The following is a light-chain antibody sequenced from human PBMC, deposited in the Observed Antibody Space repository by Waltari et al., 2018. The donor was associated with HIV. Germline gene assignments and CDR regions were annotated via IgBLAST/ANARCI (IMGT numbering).Light chain of an antibody. CDR3: TSFTTTTAWV. Sequence: QSALTQPASVSGSLGQSITFSCTGTSSDLGGYDYVSWYQQHPGEAPKISIYDVTNRPSGISDRFSGSKSGDTASLTISGLQAEDEADYYCTSFTTTTAWVFGGGTKLTVL. CDR1: SSDLGGYDY. V-gene: IGLV2-14*03. J-gene: IGLJ3*02. CDR2: DVT.